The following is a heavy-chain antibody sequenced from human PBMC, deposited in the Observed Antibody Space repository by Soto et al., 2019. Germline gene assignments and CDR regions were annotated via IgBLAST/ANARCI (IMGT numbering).Heavy chain of an antibody. CDR1: GGSFSGYY. V-gene: IGHV4-34*01. CDR2: INHSGST. D-gene: IGHD6-13*01. Sequence: SSETLSLTCAVYGGSFSGYYLSWIRQPPGKGLEWIGEINHSGSTNYNPSLKSRVTISVDTSKNQFSLKLSSVTAADTAVYYCARGGVAAGGVAFDIWGKGKMVTV. J-gene: IGHJ3*02. CDR3: ARGGVAAGGVAFDI.